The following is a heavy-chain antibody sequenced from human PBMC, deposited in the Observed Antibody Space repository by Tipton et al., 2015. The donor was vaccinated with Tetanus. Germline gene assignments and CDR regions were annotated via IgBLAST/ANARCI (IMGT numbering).Heavy chain of an antibody. D-gene: IGHD3-10*01. CDR2: IYYSGST. CDR3: ARPEASGRARGFDI. Sequence: LRLSCTVSGSSITSTTHYWGWIRQAPGKGLEWIGIIYYSGSTYYNPSLKGRVTISGDTSKNLFSLTSVTASDTAVYYCARPEASGRARGFDIWGQGTKVTVSP. V-gene: IGHV4-39*02. CDR1: GSSITSTTHY. J-gene: IGHJ3*02.